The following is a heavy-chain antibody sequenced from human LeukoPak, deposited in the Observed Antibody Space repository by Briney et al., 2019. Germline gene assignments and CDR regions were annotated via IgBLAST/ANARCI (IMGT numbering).Heavy chain of an antibody. V-gene: IGHV3-48*03. D-gene: IGHD2-2*01. Sequence: GGSLRLSCAASGFTFSSYEMNWVRQAPGKGLEWVSYISSSGSTIYYADSVEGRFTISRDNAKNSLYLQMNSPRAEDTAVYYCARETGQYQLLSGWFDPWGQGTLVTVSS. CDR3: ARETGQYQLLSGWFDP. CDR2: ISSSGSTI. CDR1: GFTFSSYE. J-gene: IGHJ5*02.